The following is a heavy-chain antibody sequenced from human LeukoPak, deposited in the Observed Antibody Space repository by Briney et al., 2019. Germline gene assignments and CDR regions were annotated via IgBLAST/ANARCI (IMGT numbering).Heavy chain of an antibody. D-gene: IGHD5-24*01. Sequence: GGSLRLSCAASGFTFSSYSMNWVRQAPGKGLEWVSSISSSSSYIYYADSVKGRFTISRDNAKNSLYLQMNSLRAEDTAVYYCARAEIRHAFGIWGQGTMVTVSS. CDR3: ARAEIRHAFGI. CDR2: ISSSSSYI. CDR1: GFTFSSYS. J-gene: IGHJ3*02. V-gene: IGHV3-21*01.